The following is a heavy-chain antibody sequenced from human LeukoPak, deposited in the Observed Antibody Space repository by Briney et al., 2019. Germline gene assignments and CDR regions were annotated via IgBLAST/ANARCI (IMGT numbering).Heavy chain of an antibody. D-gene: IGHD5-18*01. CDR2: INPNSGGT. CDR3: ARDPAVLLDSWIQLWPTDAFDI. J-gene: IGHJ3*02. CDR1: GYTFTGYY. Sequence: ASVKVSCKASGYTFTGYYMHWVRHAHGQGLEWMGWINPNSGGTNYAQKFQGRVTMTRDTSISTAYMELSRLRSDDTAVYYCARDPAVLLDSWIQLWPTDAFDIWGQGTMVTVSS. V-gene: IGHV1-2*02.